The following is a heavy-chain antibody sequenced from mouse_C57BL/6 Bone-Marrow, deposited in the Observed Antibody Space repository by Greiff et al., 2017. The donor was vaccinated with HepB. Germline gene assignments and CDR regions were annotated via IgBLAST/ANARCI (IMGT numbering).Heavy chain of an antibody. CDR3: ARGGKTAAQATFDY. J-gene: IGHJ2*01. V-gene: IGHV1-64*01. CDR1: GYTFTSYW. Sequence: QVQLQQPGAELVKPGASVKLSCKASGYTFTSYWMHWVKQRPGQGLEWIGMIHPNSGSTNYNEKFKSKATLTVDKSSSTAYMQLSSLTSEDSAVYYCARGGKTAAQATFDYWGQGTTLTVSS. D-gene: IGHD3-2*02. CDR2: IHPNSGST.